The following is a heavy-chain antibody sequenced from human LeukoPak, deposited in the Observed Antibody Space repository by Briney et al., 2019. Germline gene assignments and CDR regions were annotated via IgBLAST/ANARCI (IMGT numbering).Heavy chain of an antibody. CDR2: INPGTGNT. J-gene: IGHJ4*02. CDR1: GYTFTYYA. D-gene: IGHD6-19*01. CDR3: ARWFTSGPPLDY. Sequence: GASVKVSCKASGYTFTYYAMHWVRQAPGQRLEWMGWINPGTGNTEYSQKFQGRVTITTNTSASTAYLELSTLRSEGTAVYYCARWFTSGPPLDYWGQGTLVTVSS. V-gene: IGHV1-3*01.